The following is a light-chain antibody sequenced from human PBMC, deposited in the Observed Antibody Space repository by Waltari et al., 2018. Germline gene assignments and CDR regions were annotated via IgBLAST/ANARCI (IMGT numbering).Light chain of an antibody. V-gene: IGKV3-20*01. J-gene: IGKJ1*01. Sequence: EIVLTQSPGTLSLSPGESATLSCRTSQSVTRALALYQQKPGQPPRLLIYGASNRATGIPDRFSGSGSGTDFSLTISSLEPEDFAVYYCQHYLRLPVTFGQGTKVEVK. CDR3: QHYLRLPVT. CDR1: QSVTRA. CDR2: GAS.